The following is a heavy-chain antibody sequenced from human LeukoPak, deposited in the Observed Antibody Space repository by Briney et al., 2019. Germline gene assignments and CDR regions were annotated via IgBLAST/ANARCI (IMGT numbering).Heavy chain of an antibody. D-gene: IGHD3-9*01. CDR3: AREGDYDILTGYYQDWFDP. J-gene: IGHJ5*02. CDR1: GGSISYSNSY. V-gene: IGHV4-39*07. Sequence: SETLSLTCTVSGGSISYSNSYWGWIRQPPGKGLEWIGNIYFSGSTYYKQSLKSRVTISVDTSKNQFSLKLSSVTAADTAVYYCAREGDYDILTGYYQDWFDPWGQGTLVTVSS. CDR2: IYFSGST.